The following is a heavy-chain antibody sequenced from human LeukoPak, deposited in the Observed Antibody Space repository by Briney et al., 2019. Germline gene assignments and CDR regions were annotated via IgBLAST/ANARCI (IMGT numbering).Heavy chain of an antibody. CDR3: ARDRSSGLWPPTTYYFDY. Sequence: GRSLRLSCAASGFTFSSYGTHWVRQAPGKGLEWVAVIWYDGSNKYYADSVKGRFTISRDTSKNTLYLQMNSLRAEDTAVYYCARDRSSGLWPPTTYYFDYWGQGTLVTVSS. V-gene: IGHV3-33*01. J-gene: IGHJ4*02. CDR2: IWYDGSNK. D-gene: IGHD5-18*01. CDR1: GFTFSSYG.